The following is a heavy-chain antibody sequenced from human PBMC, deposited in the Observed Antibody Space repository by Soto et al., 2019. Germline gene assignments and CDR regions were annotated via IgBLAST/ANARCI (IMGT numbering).Heavy chain of an antibody. J-gene: IGHJ6*02. CDR3: ARDIVVVPAAKNDYYYYGMDV. D-gene: IGHD2-2*01. Sequence: GGSLRLSCAASGFTFSSYAMHWVRQAPGKGLEWVAVISYDGSNKYYADSVKGRFTISRDNSKNTLYLQMNSLRAEDTAVYYCARDIVVVPAAKNDYYYYGMDVWGQGTTVTVSS. CDR2: ISYDGSNK. V-gene: IGHV3-30-3*01. CDR1: GFTFSSYA.